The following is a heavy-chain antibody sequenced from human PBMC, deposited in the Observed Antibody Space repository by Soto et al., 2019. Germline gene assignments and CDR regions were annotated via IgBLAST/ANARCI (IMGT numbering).Heavy chain of an antibody. V-gene: IGHV2-5*01. D-gene: IGHD1-26*01. CDR2: IRWNDDK. J-gene: IGHJ4*02. Sequence: KESGPTLVKPTQTLTLTCTFSGFSLSTSEVGVGWIRQPPGKALEWLAIIRWNDDKRYSPSLKSGLTITKDTSKNQVVLTVPNMDPVDTATYYCAHFEMYSLDYWGQGALVTVSS. CDR3: AHFEMYSLDY. CDR1: GFSLSTSEVG.